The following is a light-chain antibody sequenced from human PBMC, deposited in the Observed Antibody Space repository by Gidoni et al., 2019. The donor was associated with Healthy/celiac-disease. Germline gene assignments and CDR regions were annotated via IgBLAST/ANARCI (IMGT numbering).Light chain of an antibody. CDR2: DDS. Sequence: SYVLTQPPSVSVAPVQTARITCGGNNIGSKSVHWYQQKPGKAPVLVVYDDSDRPAGIPERFSGSNSGNTATLTISRVEAEDEADYYCQVWDSSSDHIGVFGGGTKLTVL. CDR3: QVWDSSSDHIGV. V-gene: IGLV3-21*02. J-gene: IGLJ2*01. CDR1: NIGSKS.